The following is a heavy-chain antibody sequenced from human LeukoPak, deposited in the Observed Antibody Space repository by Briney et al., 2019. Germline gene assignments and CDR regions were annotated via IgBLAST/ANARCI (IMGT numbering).Heavy chain of an antibody. V-gene: IGHV3-53*01. J-gene: IGHJ4*02. D-gene: IGHD6-13*01. Sequence: GGSLRLSCAASGFTVSSNYMSWVRQAPGKGLEWASVIYSGGSTYYADSVKGRFTISRDNSKNTLYLQMNSLRAEDTAVYYCAKDGQIAAAAYYFDYWGQGTLVTVSS. CDR1: GFTVSSNY. CDR2: IYSGGST. CDR3: AKDGQIAAAAYYFDY.